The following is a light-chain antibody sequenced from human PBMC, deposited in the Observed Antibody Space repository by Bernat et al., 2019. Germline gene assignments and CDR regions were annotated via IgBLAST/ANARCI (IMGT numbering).Light chain of an antibody. CDR2: SNN. V-gene: IGLV1-47*02. J-gene: IGLJ3*02. Sequence: QSVLTQPPSASGTPGQRVTISCSGSSSNIGSNSVYWYQQLPGTAPKLLIYSNNQRPSGVPDRFSGSKSGTSASLAISELRSEDEADYYCASWDDSLSGLWVFGGGTKLTVL. CDR1: SSNIGSNS. CDR3: ASWDDSLSGLWV.